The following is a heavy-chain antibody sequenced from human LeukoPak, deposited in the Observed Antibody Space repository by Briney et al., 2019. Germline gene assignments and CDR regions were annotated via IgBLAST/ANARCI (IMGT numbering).Heavy chain of an antibody. J-gene: IGHJ4*02. CDR3: ARETAMISTWSAFDY. CDR1: GGSVSSDSFY. Sequence: SETLSLTCSVSGGSVSSDSFYWSWIGQPPGKGLEWIGYIYYSGRTFYNPSLKSRVTISVDTSKNQFSLKLSSVTAADTAVYYCARETAMISTWSAFDYWGQGILVTVSS. D-gene: IGHD5-18*01. V-gene: IGHV4-61*01. CDR2: IYYSGRT.